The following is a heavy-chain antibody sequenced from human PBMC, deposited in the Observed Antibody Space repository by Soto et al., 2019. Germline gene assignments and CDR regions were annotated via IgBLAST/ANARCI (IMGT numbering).Heavy chain of an antibody. CDR2: IGWNSGTI. CDR3: ANDPRGVFGMNTLAFDI. CDR1: GFTFDDYA. D-gene: IGHD3-3*01. V-gene: IGHV3-9*01. J-gene: IGHJ3*02. Sequence: EVQLVESGGGLVQPGRSLRLSCAASGFTFDDYAMHWVRQPPGKGLEWVSGIGWNSGTIGYADSVKGRFTISRDNANNSLHLPMKSLRVEDTALYYCANDPRGVFGMNTLAFDIWGQGTMVTVSS.